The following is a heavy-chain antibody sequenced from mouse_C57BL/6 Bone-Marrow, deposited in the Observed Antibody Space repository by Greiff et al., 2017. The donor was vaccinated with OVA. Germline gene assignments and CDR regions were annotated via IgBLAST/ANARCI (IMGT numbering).Heavy chain of an antibody. D-gene: IGHD1-1*01. CDR1: GFTFSDYY. Sequence: EVKVVESEGGLVQPGSSMKLSCTASGFTFSDYYMAWVRQVPEKGLEWVANINYDGSSTYYLDSLKSRFIISRDNAKNILYLQMSSLKSEDTATYYCARDSNYFDYWGQGTTLTVSS. CDR3: ARDSNYFDY. V-gene: IGHV5-16*01. CDR2: INYDGSST. J-gene: IGHJ2*01.